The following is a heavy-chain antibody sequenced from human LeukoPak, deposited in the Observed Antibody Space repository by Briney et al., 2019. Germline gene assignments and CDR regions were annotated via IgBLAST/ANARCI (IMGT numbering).Heavy chain of an antibody. CDR3: ARGGAYSGYEYDY. Sequence: SQTLSLTCTVSGGSIRSGSYYWSWIRQPAGKGLEWIGHVSTSGSPNFNPSLKSRVTISVDTSKNQFSLKLNSVTAADTAVYYCARGGAYSGYEYDYWGQGTLVTVSS. V-gene: IGHV4-61*09. D-gene: IGHD5-12*01. CDR2: VSTSGSP. CDR1: GGSIRSGSYY. J-gene: IGHJ4*02.